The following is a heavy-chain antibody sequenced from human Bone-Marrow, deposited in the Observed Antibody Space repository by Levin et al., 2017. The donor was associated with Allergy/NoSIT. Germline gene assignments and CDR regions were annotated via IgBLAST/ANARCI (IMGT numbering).Heavy chain of an antibody. CDR3: ATQRRSTSCFKYYYYYMDV. CDR1: GGSISSSSYY. D-gene: IGHD2-2*01. J-gene: IGHJ6*03. CDR2: IYYSGST. V-gene: IGHV4-39*01. Sequence: SETLSLTCTVSGGSISSSSYYWGWIRQPPGKGLEWIGSIYYSGSTYYNPSLKSRVTISVDTSKNQFSLKLSSVTAADTAVYYCATQRRSTSCFKYYYYYMDVWGKGTTVTVSS.